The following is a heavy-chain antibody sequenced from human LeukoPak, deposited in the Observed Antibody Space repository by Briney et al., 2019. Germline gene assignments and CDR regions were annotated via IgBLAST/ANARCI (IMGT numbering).Heavy chain of an antibody. D-gene: IGHD6-19*01. CDR2: INPSGGST. Sequence: GASVKVSCKASGYTFTSYYMHWVRQGPGQGLEWMGIINPSGGSTSYAQKFQGRVTMTRDTSTNTVYMELSSLRSDDTAVYYCARDPSNSSGWYIFFDFWGQGTLVAVSS. V-gene: IGHV1-46*01. J-gene: IGHJ4*02. CDR1: GYTFTSYY. CDR3: ARDPSNSSGWYIFFDF.